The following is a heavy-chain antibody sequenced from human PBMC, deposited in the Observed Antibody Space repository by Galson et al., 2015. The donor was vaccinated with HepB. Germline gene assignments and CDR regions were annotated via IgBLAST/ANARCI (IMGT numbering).Heavy chain of an antibody. Sequence: SVKVSRKASGYTFSIHGISWVRQAPGQGLEWMGWISGYNGNTDHSQKFQGRVTMTKDTSTGTAYMELRSLRSDDTAVYYCARVDYFESSGYYMHWGQGTLVTVSS. D-gene: IGHD3-22*01. V-gene: IGHV1-18*01. CDR3: ARVDYFESSGYYMH. CDR1: GYTFSIHG. J-gene: IGHJ4*02. CDR2: ISGYNGNT.